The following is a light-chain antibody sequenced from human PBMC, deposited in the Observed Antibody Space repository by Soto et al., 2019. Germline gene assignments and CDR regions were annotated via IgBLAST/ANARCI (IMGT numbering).Light chain of an antibody. J-gene: IGLJ3*02. CDR1: SSDVGDYDF. Sequence: QSALTQPPSVSGSPGQSVTISCTGTSSDVGDYDFVSWYHQHPGKVPKVIIYDVSERPSGVPDRFSGSKSGNTASLTISGLQAEHAALYYCCSYAGGHTWVFGGGTTLTVL. V-gene: IGLV2-11*01. CDR3: CSYAGGHTWV. CDR2: DVS.